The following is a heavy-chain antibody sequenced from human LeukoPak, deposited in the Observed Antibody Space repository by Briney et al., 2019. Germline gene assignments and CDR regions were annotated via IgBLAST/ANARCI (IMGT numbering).Heavy chain of an antibody. Sequence: SETLSLTCTVSGGSISSGGYYWSWIRQHPGKGLEWIGYIYHSGSTYYNPSLKSRVTISVDTSKNQFSLKLSSVTAADTAVYYCARVRNGSGSYGFDYWGQGTLVTVSS. D-gene: IGHD3-10*01. CDR3: ARVRNGSGSYGFDY. CDR2: IYHSGST. V-gene: IGHV4-31*03. CDR1: GGSISSGGYY. J-gene: IGHJ4*02.